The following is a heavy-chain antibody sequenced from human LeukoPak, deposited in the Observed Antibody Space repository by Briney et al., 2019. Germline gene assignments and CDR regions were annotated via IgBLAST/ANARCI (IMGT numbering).Heavy chain of an antibody. CDR2: IDWDDDK. V-gene: IGHV2-70*11. Sequence: ESGPALVQPTRPLTLTWTFSGVSLRTSGMGGSWIRQPPGKALEWLARIDWDDDKYYSTSLKTRLTISKDTSKNQLVLTMTNMDPVDTATYYCARTDSEMATAEFDYWGQGTLVTVSS. CDR3: ARTDSEMATAEFDY. CDR1: GVSLRTSGMG. J-gene: IGHJ4*02. D-gene: IGHD5-24*01.